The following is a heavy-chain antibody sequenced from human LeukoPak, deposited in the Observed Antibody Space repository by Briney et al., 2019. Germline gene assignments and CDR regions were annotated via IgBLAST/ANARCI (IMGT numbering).Heavy chain of an antibody. CDR1: GFTFSSYE. J-gene: IGHJ6*04. CDR2: ISSSGSTI. Sequence: PGGSLRLSCAASGFTFSSYEMNWVRQAPGKGLEWVSYISSSGSTIYYADSVKGRFTISRDNAKNSLYLQMNSLRAEDTAVYYCARGKRPGIAVAGTDVWGKGTTVTISS. D-gene: IGHD6-19*01. V-gene: IGHV3-48*03. CDR3: ARGKRPGIAVAGTDV.